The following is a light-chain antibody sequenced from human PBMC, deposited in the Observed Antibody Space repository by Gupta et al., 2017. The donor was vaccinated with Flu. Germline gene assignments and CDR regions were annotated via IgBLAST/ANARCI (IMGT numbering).Light chain of an antibody. Sequence: QSALTQPPSGSGPPGPSVTIPCTGTSSDVGTYNRVSWYQQSPGSVPKLMIYEVSNRPSGGPDRFSGSKSGNTASLTISGLQGEDEADYYCSSYTSSYTFVFGTGTKFTVL. J-gene: IGLJ1*01. CDR1: SSDVGTYNR. CDR3: SSYTSSYTFV. CDR2: EVS. V-gene: IGLV2-18*02.